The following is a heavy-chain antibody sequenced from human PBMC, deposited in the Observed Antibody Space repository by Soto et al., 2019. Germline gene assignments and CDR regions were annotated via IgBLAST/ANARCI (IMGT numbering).Heavy chain of an antibody. V-gene: IGHV2-5*02. D-gene: IGHD2-2*01. CDR3: AHRPNCWSTSCFYFDY. Sequence: QITLKESGPTLVKPTQTLTLTCTFSGFSLSTSGVGVGWVRQPPGKALEWLALVYWDGEKRYSPSLKSRLTITKDTSKNQVVLTMNNVDPVDTATYYCAHRPNCWSTSCFYFDYWGQGILVTVSS. CDR2: VYWDGEK. J-gene: IGHJ4*02. CDR1: GFSLSTSGVG.